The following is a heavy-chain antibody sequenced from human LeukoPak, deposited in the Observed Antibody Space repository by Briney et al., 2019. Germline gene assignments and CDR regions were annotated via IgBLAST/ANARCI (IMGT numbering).Heavy chain of an antibody. V-gene: IGHV1-18*01. D-gene: IGHD3-3*01. CDR3: AREITISRVEPTSEFAY. CDR1: GYTFSSYG. CDR2: ISAYNGNT. Sequence: ASVKVSCKASGYTFSSYGFSWVRQAPGQGLEWMGWISAYNGNTNYREKFQGRATMTTDTSTSTAYMELRSLRSDDTAVYYCAREITISRVEPTSEFAYWGQGTQVTVSS. J-gene: IGHJ4*02.